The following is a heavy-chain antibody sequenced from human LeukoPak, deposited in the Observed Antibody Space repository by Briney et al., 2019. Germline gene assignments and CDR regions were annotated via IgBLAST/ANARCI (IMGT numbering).Heavy chain of an antibody. J-gene: IGHJ4*02. Sequence: ASVKVSCKASGYTFTSYAMNWVRQAPGQGLEWMGWINTNTGNPTYAQGFTGRFVFSLDTSVSTAYLQISSLKAEDTAVYYCARDARLSCSGGSCYPPPFDYWGQGTLVTVSS. CDR2: INTNTGNP. D-gene: IGHD2-15*01. CDR1: GYTFTSYA. V-gene: IGHV7-4-1*02. CDR3: ARDARLSCSGGSCYPPPFDY.